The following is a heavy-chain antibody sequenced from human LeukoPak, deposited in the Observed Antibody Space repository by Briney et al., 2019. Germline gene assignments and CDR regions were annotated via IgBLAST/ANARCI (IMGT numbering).Heavy chain of an antibody. Sequence: PGGSLRLSCAASGFTFSSYSMNWVRQAPGKGLEWVSAISGSGGSTYYADSVKGRFTISRDNSKNTLYLQMNSLRAEDTAVYYCAKGPPSRATVTSLYFDYWGQGTLVTVSS. V-gene: IGHV3-23*01. D-gene: IGHD4-17*01. CDR1: GFTFSSYS. J-gene: IGHJ4*02. CDR3: AKGPPSRATVTSLYFDY. CDR2: ISGSGGST.